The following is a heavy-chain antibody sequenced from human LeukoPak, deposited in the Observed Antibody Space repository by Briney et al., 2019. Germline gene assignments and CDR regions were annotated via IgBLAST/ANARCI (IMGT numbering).Heavy chain of an antibody. CDR3: APRGGNLLNLVDY. CDR2: ISGSDGST. D-gene: IGHD3-16*01. V-gene: IGHV3-23*01. CDR1: GFTFSSYA. Sequence: GGSLRLSCAASGFTFSSYAMSWVRQAPGKGLEWVSAISGSDGSTYYADSVKGRFTISRDNSKNTLYLQMNSLRAEDTAVYYCAPRGGNLLNLVDYWGQGTLVTVSS. J-gene: IGHJ4*02.